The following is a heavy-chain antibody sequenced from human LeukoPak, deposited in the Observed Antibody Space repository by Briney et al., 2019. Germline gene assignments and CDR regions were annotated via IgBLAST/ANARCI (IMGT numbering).Heavy chain of an antibody. Sequence: GGSLRLSCAASGFSLSNSAMSWVRQAPGKGLEWVSVIYSGGSTYYADSVKGRFTISRDNSKNTLYLQMNSLRAEDTAVYYCATLTFYIDSWGQGALVAVSS. CDR1: GFSLSNSA. V-gene: IGHV3-66*01. J-gene: IGHJ4*02. CDR3: ATLTFYIDS. D-gene: IGHD3-16*01. CDR2: IYSGGST.